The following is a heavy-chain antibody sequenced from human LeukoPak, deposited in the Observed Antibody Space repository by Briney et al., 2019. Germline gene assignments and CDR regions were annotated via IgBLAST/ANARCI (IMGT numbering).Heavy chain of an antibody. CDR1: GNTFSNYV. J-gene: IGHJ6*03. D-gene: IGHD3-3*01. CDR2: IIPIFGKT. Sequence: EASVKVSCKASGNTFSNYVISWFRQAPGQGLEWMGGIIPIFGKTHFTQKFQGRVTFTADDSTSTAYMELRSLRSDDTAVYYCARDDGPLQIFGVVSYYYYYMDVWGKGTTVTVSS. CDR3: ARDDGPLQIFGVVSYYYYYMDV. V-gene: IGHV1-69*13.